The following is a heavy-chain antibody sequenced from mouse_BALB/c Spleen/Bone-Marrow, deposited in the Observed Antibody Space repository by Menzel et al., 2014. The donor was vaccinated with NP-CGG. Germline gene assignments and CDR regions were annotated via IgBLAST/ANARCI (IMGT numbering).Heavy chain of an antibody. CDR3: ARRAGTLYAMDY. V-gene: IGHV1-18*01. CDR1: GYTFTDYT. Sequence: EVQRVESGPELVKPGASVKISCKTSGYTFTDYTMHWVKQSHGKSLEWIGGINPNNGGTSYNQKFKGKATLTVDKSSSTAYMELRSLTSEDSAVYYCARRAGTLYAMDYWGQGTSVTVSS. J-gene: IGHJ4*01. D-gene: IGHD3-3*01. CDR2: INPNNGGT.